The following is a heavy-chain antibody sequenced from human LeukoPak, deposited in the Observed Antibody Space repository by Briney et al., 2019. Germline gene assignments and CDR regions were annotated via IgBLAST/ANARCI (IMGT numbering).Heavy chain of an antibody. CDR3: ARIQPNTMIVVVMEYYFDY. CDR1: GFSFSSWW. V-gene: IGHV3-7*01. CDR2: IKQDGSEK. J-gene: IGHJ4*02. D-gene: IGHD3-22*01. Sequence: GGSLRLSCAASGFSFSSWWMSWVRQAPGRGLEWVAKIKQDGSEKSYEDSVKGRFTISRDNAKNSLYLQMNSLRAEDTAVYYCARIQPNTMIVVVMEYYFDYWGQGTLVTVSS.